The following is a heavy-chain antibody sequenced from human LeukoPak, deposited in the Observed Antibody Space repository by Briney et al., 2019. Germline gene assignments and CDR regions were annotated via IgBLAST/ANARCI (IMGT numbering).Heavy chain of an antibody. CDR3: AKGLRYSDN. CDR2: ISYDGSNK. J-gene: IGHJ4*02. V-gene: IGHV3-30*18. CDR1: GFTFSSYG. Sequence: GGSLRLPCASSGFTFSSYGMHWVRQALGKGLEWVAVISYDGSNKYYADSVKGRFTISRDNSKNTLYLQMNSLRADDTAVYYCAKGLRYSDNWGQGTLVTVSS. D-gene: IGHD3-9*01.